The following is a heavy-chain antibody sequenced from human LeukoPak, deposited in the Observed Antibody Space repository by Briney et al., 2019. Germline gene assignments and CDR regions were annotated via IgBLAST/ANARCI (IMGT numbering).Heavy chain of an antibody. CDR1: GFTFSSYS. CDR3: TTDQAEDSDV. CDR2: ISSGSSYI. D-gene: IGHD2-15*01. Sequence: GGSLRLSCPASGFTFSSYSMHWVRQAPGKGLEWVSSISSGSSYIYYADSVKGRFTISRDNAKNSLYLQMNSLKTEDTAVYYCTTDQAEDSDVWGKGTTVTVSS. V-gene: IGHV3-21*03. J-gene: IGHJ6*04.